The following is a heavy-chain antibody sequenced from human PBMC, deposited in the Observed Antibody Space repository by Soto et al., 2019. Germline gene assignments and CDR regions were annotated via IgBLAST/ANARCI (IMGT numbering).Heavy chain of an antibody. V-gene: IGHV3-33*01. CDR1: GFTFSSYG. CDR3: ARGNYYDSSGPRGH. CDR2: IWYDGSNK. D-gene: IGHD3-22*01. J-gene: IGHJ1*01. Sequence: PGGSLRLSCAASGFTFSSYGMHWVRQAPGKGLEWVAVIWYDGSNKYYADSVKGRFTISRDNSKNTLYLQMNSLRAEDTAVYYCARGNYYDSSGPRGHWGQGTLVTVSS.